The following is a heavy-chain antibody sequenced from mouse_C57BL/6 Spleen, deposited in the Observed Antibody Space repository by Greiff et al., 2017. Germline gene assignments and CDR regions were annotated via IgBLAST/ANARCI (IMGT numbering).Heavy chain of an antibody. J-gene: IGHJ3*01. Sequence: EVKLMESGPELVKPGASVTISCKASGYSFTDYNMNWVKQSNGKSLEWFGVINTNYGTTSYNQKFKGKATLTVDQSSSTAYMQLNSLTSEYSAVYYCAIDDLCAYWGQGTRVTVSA. D-gene: IGHD2-4*01. V-gene: IGHV1-39*01. CDR3: AIDDLCAY. CDR1: GYSFTDYN. CDR2: INTNYGTT.